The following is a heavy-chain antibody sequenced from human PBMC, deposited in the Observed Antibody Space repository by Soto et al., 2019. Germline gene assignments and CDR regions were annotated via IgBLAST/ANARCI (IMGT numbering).Heavy chain of an antibody. J-gene: IGHJ5*02. V-gene: IGHV4-59*12. CDR2: VYYSGAA. CDR1: GDSISNPYY. Sequence: QVNLQESGPGLVKPSETLSLTCAVSGDSISNPYYWSWIRQPPGKGLQYIGNVYYSGAANYSPSLKGRVSISVDTSNNQFSLKVTSVTAADTAVYYCARITFLSGTCYVTVENWFDPWGQGTLVTVSS. CDR3: ARITFLSGTCYVTVENWFDP. D-gene: IGHD5-12*01.